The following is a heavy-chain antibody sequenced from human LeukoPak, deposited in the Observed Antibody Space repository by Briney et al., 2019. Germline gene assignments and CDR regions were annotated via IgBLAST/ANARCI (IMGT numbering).Heavy chain of an antibody. CDR2: IRSKAYGGTT. J-gene: IGHJ4*02. Sequence: SLRLSCTASGFTFGDYAMSWFRQAPGKGLEWVGFIRSKAYGGTTEYAASVKGRFIISRDDSKSIAYLQMNSLKTEDTAVYYCIREDSGWFYYFDYWGQGTLVTVSS. D-gene: IGHD6-13*01. V-gene: IGHV3-49*03. CDR3: IREDSGWFYYFDY. CDR1: GFTFGDYA.